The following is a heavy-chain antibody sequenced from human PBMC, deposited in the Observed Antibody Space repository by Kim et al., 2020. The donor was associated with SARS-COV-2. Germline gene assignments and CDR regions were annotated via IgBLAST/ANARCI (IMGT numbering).Heavy chain of an antibody. J-gene: IGHJ6*02. CDR3: ASLITIFGVVNFRG. CDR1: GFTFSSYE. Sequence: GGSLRLSCAASGFTFSSYEMNWVRQAPGKGLEWVSYISSSGSTIYYADSVKGRFTISRDNAKNSLYLQMNSLRAEDTAVYYCASLITIFGVVNFRGWGQGTTVTVSS. CDR2: ISSSGSTI. V-gene: IGHV3-48*03. D-gene: IGHD3-3*01.